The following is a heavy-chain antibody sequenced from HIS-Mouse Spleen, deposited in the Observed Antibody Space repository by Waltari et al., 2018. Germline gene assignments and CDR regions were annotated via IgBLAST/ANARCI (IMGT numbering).Heavy chain of an antibody. V-gene: IGHV4-39*07. CDR3: AREIPYSSSWYDWYFDL. D-gene: IGHD6-13*01. Sequence: QLQLQESGPGLEKPSETLSLTRTVSGGSISRSSSSWGWIRQPPGKGLEWIGSIYYSGSTYYNPSLKSRVTISVDTSKNQFSLKLSSVTAADTAVYYCAREIPYSSSWYDWYFDLWGRGTLVTVSS. CDR2: IYYSGST. J-gene: IGHJ2*01. CDR1: GGSISRSSSS.